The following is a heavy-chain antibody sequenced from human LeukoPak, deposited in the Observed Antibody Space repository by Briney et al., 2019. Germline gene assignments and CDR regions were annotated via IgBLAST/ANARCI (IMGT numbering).Heavy chain of an antibody. CDR2: ITGSGSRT. Sequence: PGGSLRLSCAASGFTFSNYAMSWVRQAPGKGLEWVSGITGSGSRTYYADSVKGRFTISRDNSKNTLYLQMNSLRAEDTAVYYCAKGPTGTFDYWGQGTLVTVSS. CDR3: AKGPTGTFDY. CDR1: GFTFSNYA. J-gene: IGHJ4*02. V-gene: IGHV3-23*01. D-gene: IGHD1-1*01.